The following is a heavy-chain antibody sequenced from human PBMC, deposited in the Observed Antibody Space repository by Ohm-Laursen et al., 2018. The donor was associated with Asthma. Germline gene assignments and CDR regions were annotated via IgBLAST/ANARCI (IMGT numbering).Heavy chain of an antibody. J-gene: IGHJ5*02. Sequence: SLRLSCAASGFTFSSYSMNWVRQAPGKGLEWVSYITSYSSTTYYADSVKGRFTLSRDDSKNTLYLQMNSLRVDDTAVYYCARHLAGDSSSWGQGTLVTVSS. V-gene: IGHV3-48*01. CDR2: ITSYSSTT. D-gene: IGHD7-27*01. CDR3: ARHLAGDSSS. CDR1: GFTFSSYS.